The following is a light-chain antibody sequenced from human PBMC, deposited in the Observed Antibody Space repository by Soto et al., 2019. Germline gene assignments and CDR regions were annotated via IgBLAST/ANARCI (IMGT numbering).Light chain of an antibody. CDR1: SGSIGNNY. J-gene: IGLJ2*01. CDR3: QSYYSNNVI. V-gene: IGLV6-57*04. CDR2: KDD. Sequence: LTQPHSVSESPGKTVSISCTRSSGSIGNNYVQWFQQRPGSAPITLIYKDDQRPSGVPDRFSGSIDDSSNSASLTISGLKTEDEAEYFCQSYYSNNVIFGGGTKLTVL.